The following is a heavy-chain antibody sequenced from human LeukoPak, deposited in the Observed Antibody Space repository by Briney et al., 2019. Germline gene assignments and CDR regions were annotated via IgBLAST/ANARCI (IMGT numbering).Heavy chain of an antibody. CDR3: ARRGTNWGRFDY. CDR1: GASISSYY. CDR2: VSYSGST. J-gene: IGHJ4*02. Sequence: SETLSLTCTVSGASISSYYWSWIRQPPGKGLESIGYVSYSGSTNYNPSLKSRVTISVDTSKSQFSLKLNSVTAADTAVYYCARRGTNWGRFDYWGQGSLVTVSS. V-gene: IGHV4-59*08. D-gene: IGHD7-27*01.